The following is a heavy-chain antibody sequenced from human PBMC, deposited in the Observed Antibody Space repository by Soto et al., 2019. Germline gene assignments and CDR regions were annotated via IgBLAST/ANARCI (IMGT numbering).Heavy chain of an antibody. CDR1: GFTFSTYG. J-gene: IGHJ6*02. V-gene: IGHV3-30*18. CDR3: AKLGYGYSYDYYTMDV. CDR2: ISYDRSNK. Sequence: GGSLRLSCAASGFTFSTYGMYWVRQAPGKGLECVAFISYDRSNKDYADSVRGRFTVSRDNSKNTLFLQMNSLRAEDTAVYYCAKLGYGYSYDYYTMDVWGQGTTVTVSS. D-gene: IGHD5-18*01.